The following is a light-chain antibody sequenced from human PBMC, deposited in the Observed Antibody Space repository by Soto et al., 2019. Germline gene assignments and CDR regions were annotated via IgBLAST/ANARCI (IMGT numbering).Light chain of an antibody. CDR1: SSDVGGYNH. CDR3: CSYTSLSTVV. Sequence: QSVLTQPASVSGSPGQWITISCTGTSSDVGGYNHVSWYQHSPGKAPKLILFAVSDRPSGVSHRFSGSKSGNTASLTISGLQAEDEADYYCCSYTSLSTVVFGGGTKLTVL. CDR2: AVS. J-gene: IGLJ2*01. V-gene: IGLV2-14*01.